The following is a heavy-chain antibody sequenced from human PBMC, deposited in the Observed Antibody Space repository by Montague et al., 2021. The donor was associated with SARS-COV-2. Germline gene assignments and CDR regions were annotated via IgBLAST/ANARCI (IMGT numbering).Heavy chain of an antibody. CDR3: ARDVGWYSSSWFDY. V-gene: IGHV4-31*03. CDR1: GGSISSGGYY. Sequence: TPSLTCTVSGGSISSGGYYWSWIRQHPGKGLEWIGYIYYSGSTYYNPSLKSRVTISVDTSKNQFSLKLSSVTAADTAVYYCARDVGWYSSSWFDYWGQGTLVTVSS. CDR2: IYYSGST. J-gene: IGHJ4*02. D-gene: IGHD6-13*01.